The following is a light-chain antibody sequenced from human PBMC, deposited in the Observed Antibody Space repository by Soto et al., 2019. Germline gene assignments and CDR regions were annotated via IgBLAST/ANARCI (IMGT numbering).Light chain of an antibody. CDR3: GTWDSSLSADV. CDR1: SLTVVNNY. J-gene: IGLJ1*01. Sequence: QSVLTQPPSVSAAPGQKVTISCSGSSLTVVNNYVSWYQQLPGTAPKVLIYDNNERPSGIPDRFSGSRSGTSATLGITGLQTGDEADYYCGTWDSSLSADVFGTGTKLTVL. CDR2: DNN. V-gene: IGLV1-51*01.